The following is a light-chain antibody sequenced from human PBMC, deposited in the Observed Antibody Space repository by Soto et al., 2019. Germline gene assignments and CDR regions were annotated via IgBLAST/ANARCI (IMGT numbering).Light chain of an antibody. Sequence: QSVLTQPASVSGSLGQSITTSCTGTTRDIAGYNYISWYQQLPGKAPKLMIYQVTIRPSGISNRFSGSKSGNTASLTISGLQAEDEADYYCTSFTSSTSRYDVGTGTKLTVL. CDR2: QVT. CDR1: TRDIAGYNY. J-gene: IGLJ1*01. CDR3: TSFTSSTSRYD. V-gene: IGLV2-14*01.